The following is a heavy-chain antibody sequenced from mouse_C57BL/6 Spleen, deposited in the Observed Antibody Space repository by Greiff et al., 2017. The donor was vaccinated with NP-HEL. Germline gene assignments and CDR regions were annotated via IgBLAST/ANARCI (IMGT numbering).Heavy chain of an antibody. J-gene: IGHJ3*01. CDR1: GFTFSSYA. CDR3: TRDGLLPSFAY. CDR2: ISSGGDYI. Sequence: EVKLVESGEGLVKPGGSLKLSCAASGFTFSSYAMSWVRQTPEKRLEWVAYISSGGDYIDYADTVKGRFTISRDKARNTLYLQMSSLKSEDTAMYYCTRDGLLPSFAYWGQGTLVTVSA. D-gene: IGHD2-10*01. V-gene: IGHV5-9-1*02.